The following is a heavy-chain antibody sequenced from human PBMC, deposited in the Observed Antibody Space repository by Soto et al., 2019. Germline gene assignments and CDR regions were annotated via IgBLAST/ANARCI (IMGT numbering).Heavy chain of an antibody. D-gene: IGHD1-26*01. CDR3: AREGGGVHGDWFDP. CDR1: GYTFTSYG. J-gene: IGHJ5*02. V-gene: IGHV1-18*04. CDR2: ISAYNGNT. Sequence: GAAVKVSCKASGYTFTSYGISWVRQAPGQGLEWMGWISAYNGNTNYAQKLQGRVTMTTDTSTSTAYMELRSLGSDDTAVYYCAREGGGVHGDWFDPWGQGTLVTVSS.